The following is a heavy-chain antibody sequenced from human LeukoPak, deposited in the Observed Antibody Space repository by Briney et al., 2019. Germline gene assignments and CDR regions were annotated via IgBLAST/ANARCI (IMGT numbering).Heavy chain of an antibody. CDR1: GGSISSGGYY. CDR2: IYYSGST. D-gene: IGHD2-2*01. CDR3: ARDMTSGVVPAARSFYYGMDV. J-gene: IGHJ6*02. Sequence: YPSETLSLTCTVSGGSISSGGYYWSWIRQHPGKGLEWIGYIYYSGSTYYNPSLKSRVTISVDTSKNQFSLKLSSVTAADTAVYYCARDMTSGVVPAARSFYYGMDVWGQGTTVTVSS. V-gene: IGHV4-31*03.